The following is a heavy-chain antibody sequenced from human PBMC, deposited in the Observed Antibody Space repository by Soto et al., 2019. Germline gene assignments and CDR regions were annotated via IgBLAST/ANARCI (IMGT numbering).Heavy chain of an antibody. V-gene: IGHV3-48*03. D-gene: IGHD6-19*01. Sequence: GGSLRLSCAASGFTFSSYEMNWVRQAPGKGLEWVSYISSSGSTIYYADSVKGRFTISRDNAKNSLYLQMNSLRAEDTAVYYCAKEFKPGSRSGWSIGKFDYWGQGTLVTVSS. J-gene: IGHJ4*02. CDR3: AKEFKPGSRSGWSIGKFDY. CDR1: GFTFSSYE. CDR2: ISSSGSTI.